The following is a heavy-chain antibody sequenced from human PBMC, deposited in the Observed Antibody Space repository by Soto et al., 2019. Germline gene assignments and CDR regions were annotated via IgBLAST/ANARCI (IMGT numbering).Heavy chain of an antibody. CDR1: GFTFSSYG. Sequence: QVQLVESGGGVVQPGRSLRLSCAASGFTFSSYGMHWVRQAPGKGLEWVAVISYDGSNKYYADSVKGRFTISRDNSKNTLYLQMNSLRAEDTAVYFCSKERWDGSGSYLEVGIDYWGQGTIVTVS. D-gene: IGHD3-10*01. V-gene: IGHV3-30*18. CDR3: SKERWDGSGSYLEVGIDY. CDR2: ISYDGSNK. J-gene: IGHJ4*02.